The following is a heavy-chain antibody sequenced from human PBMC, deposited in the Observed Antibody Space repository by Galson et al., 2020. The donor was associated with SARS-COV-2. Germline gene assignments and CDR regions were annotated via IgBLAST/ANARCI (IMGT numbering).Heavy chain of an antibody. CDR2: IIPIFGTA. Sequence: SVKVSCKASGGTFSSYAISWVRQAPGQGLEWMGGIIPIFGTANYAQKFQGRVTITADESTSTAYMELSSLRSEDTAVYYCAREGRRTYYYDSSGYTNWFDPWGQGTLVTVSS. CDR1: GGTFSSYA. CDR3: AREGRRTYYYDSSGYTNWFDP. D-gene: IGHD3-22*01. V-gene: IGHV1-69*13. J-gene: IGHJ5*02.